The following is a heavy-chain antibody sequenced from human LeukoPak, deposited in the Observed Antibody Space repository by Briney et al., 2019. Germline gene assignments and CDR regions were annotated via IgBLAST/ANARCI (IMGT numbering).Heavy chain of an antibody. Sequence: ASVKVSCKASGYTFTSYGISWVRQAPGQGLEWMGWISVYNGNTNYAQKLQGRVTMTTDTSTSTAYMELRSLRSDDTAVYYCARDYGLTIFGVAGGMDVWGQGTTVTVSS. CDR1: GYTFTSYG. V-gene: IGHV1-18*01. J-gene: IGHJ6*02. D-gene: IGHD3-3*01. CDR2: ISVYNGNT. CDR3: ARDYGLTIFGVAGGMDV.